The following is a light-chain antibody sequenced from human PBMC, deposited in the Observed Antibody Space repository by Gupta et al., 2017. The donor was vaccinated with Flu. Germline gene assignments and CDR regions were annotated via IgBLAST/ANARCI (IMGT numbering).Light chain of an antibody. CDR2: WAS. V-gene: IGKV4-1*01. CDR1: QGVLSSSNNKNY. Sequence: DIVMTQSPDSLAVSLGERATINCKSSQGVLSSSNNKNYLAWYQQKPGQPPKLLIYWASTRESGVPDRFSGSGSGTDFTLTISSLQAEDVAVYYCQQYYSTPYTFGQGTKLEIK. J-gene: IGKJ2*01. CDR3: QQYYSTPYT.